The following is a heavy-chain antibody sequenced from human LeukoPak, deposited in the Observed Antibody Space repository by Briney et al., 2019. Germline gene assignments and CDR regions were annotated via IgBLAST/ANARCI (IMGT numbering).Heavy chain of an antibody. V-gene: IGHV1-8*01. CDR3: ARDTTGTSDYYYGMDV. CDR1: GYTFTSYD. Sequence: ASVKVSCKASGYTFTSYDINWVRQATGQGLEWMGWMNPNSGNTGYAQKFQGRVTMTRNTSISTAYMELSSLRSEDTAVYYCARDTTGTSDYYYGMDVWGQGTTLTVSS. J-gene: IGHJ6*02. D-gene: IGHD1-1*01. CDR2: MNPNSGNT.